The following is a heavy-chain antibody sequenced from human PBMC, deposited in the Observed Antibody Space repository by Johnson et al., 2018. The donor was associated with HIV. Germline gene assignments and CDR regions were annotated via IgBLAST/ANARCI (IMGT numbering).Heavy chain of an antibody. J-gene: IGHJ3*02. V-gene: IGHV3-30*04. D-gene: IGHD6-25*01. CDR2: LSYDASNK. CDR3: ARRIAAADDAFDI. Sequence: QVQLVESGGGVVQPGRSLRLSCAASAFSFSGYAMHWVRQAPGKGLEWVAVLSYDASNKYYADSVKGRFTISRDNSKNTLYLQMNGLGAEDTAMYYCARRIAAADDAFDIWGQGTMVTVSS. CDR1: AFSFSGYA.